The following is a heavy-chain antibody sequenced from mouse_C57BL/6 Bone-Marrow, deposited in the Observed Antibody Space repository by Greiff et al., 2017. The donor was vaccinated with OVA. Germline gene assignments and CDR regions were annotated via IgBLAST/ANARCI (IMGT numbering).Heavy chain of an antibody. CDR3: ARTGFAY. CDR2: IDPSDSYT. CDR1: GYTFTSYW. J-gene: IGHJ3*01. V-gene: IGHV1-50*01. Sequence: QVQLQQPGAELVKPGASVQLSCKASGYTFTSYWMQWVKQRPGQGLEWIGEIDPSDSYTNYNQKFKGKATLTVDTSSSTAYMQLSSLTSEDSAVYYCARTGFAYWGQGTLVTVSA.